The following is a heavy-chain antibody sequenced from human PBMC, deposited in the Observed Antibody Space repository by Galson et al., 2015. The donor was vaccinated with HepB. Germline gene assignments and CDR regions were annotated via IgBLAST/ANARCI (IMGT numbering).Heavy chain of an antibody. Sequence: SVKVSCKASGGTFSSYAISWVRQAPGQGLEWMGRIIPILGIANYAQKFQGRVTITADKSTSTAYMELSSLRSEDTAVYYCARANSDWYFDLWGRGTLVTVSS. CDR1: GGTFSSYA. D-gene: IGHD4-23*01. CDR2: IIPILGIA. CDR3: ARANSDWYFDL. J-gene: IGHJ2*01. V-gene: IGHV1-69*04.